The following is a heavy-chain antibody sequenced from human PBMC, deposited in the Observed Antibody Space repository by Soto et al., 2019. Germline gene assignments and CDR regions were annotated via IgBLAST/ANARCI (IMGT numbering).Heavy chain of an antibody. J-gene: IGHJ4*02. V-gene: IGHV3-11*01. D-gene: IGHD3-22*01. CDR3: AKMSSENYYDPVFS. Sequence: QVQLVESGGGFVKTSGSLTLACGGSGFTFSDYYMSWVRQAPGKGLEWVAYISSSGNTIYYADSVKGRFTISRDNAKNSVFLQMSNLRAVNTALYFCAKMSSENYYDPVFSWGQGTLVTVSS. CDR1: GFTFSDYY. CDR2: ISSSGNTI.